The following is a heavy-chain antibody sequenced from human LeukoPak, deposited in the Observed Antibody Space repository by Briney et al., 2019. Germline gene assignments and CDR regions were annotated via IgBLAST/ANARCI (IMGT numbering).Heavy chain of an antibody. D-gene: IGHD4-17*01. Sequence: GGSLRLSCAASGFTFSSYWMHWVRQAPGKGLVWVSRINSDGSSTSYADSVKGRFTISRDNAKNTLYLQMNSLRAEDAAVYYCARGPSTVTTPLAYWGQGTLVTVSS. CDR2: INSDGSST. CDR1: GFTFSSYW. V-gene: IGHV3-74*01. CDR3: ARGPSTVTTPLAY. J-gene: IGHJ4*02.